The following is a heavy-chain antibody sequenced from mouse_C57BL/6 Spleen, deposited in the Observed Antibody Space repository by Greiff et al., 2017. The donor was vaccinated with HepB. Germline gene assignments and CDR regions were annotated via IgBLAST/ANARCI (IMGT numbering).Heavy chain of an antibody. D-gene: IGHD3-2*02. CDR2: ISDGGSYT. J-gene: IGHJ4*01. CDR3: ARDSSGWDAMDY. V-gene: IGHV5-4*01. CDR1: GFTFSSYA. Sequence: EVHLVESGGGLVKPGGSLKLSCAASGFTFSSYAMSWVRQTPEKRLEWVATISDGGSYTYYPDNVKGRFTISRDNAKNNLYLQMSHLKSEDTAMYYCARDSSGWDAMDYWGQGTSVTVSS.